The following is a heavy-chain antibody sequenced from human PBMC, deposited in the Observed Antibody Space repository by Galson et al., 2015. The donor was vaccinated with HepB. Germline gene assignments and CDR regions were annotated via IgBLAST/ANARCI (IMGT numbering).Heavy chain of an antibody. D-gene: IGHD1-26*01. CDR3: ARGQRKSYLANDY. Sequence: SLRLSCAASGFTFSSYGMHWVRQAPGRGLEWVAVIWYDGSNKYYADSVKGRFTISRDNSKNTLYLQMNSLRAEDTAVYYCARGQRKSYLANDYWGQGTLVTVSS. CDR1: GFTFSSYG. V-gene: IGHV3-33*01. CDR2: IWYDGSNK. J-gene: IGHJ4*02.